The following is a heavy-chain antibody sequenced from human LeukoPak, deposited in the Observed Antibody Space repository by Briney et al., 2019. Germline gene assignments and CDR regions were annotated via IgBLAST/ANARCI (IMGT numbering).Heavy chain of an antibody. Sequence: PVGSLRLSCAPSGFALSIFAMGWVRQSPEKGLEWLSPINSGGNTTFYADSVKGRFTTSRDNSKNTLYLHMDSLRPDDTAIYYCTKELHVAVAVADYYYFYMDVWGRGTAVTVSS. J-gene: IGHJ6*03. CDR1: GFALSIFA. CDR3: TKELHVAVAVADYYYFYMDV. CDR2: INSGGNTT. D-gene: IGHD6-19*01. V-gene: IGHV3-23*03.